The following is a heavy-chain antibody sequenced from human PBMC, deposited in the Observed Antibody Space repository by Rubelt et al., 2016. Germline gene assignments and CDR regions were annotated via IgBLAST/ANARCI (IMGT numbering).Heavy chain of an antibody. CDR1: GGSISSSSYY. D-gene: IGHD6-13*01. CDR2: IYYSGST. CDR3: ARVDSSSGRYYYYYYMDV. Sequence: QVQLQESGPGLVKPSETLSLTCTVSGGSISSSSYYWGWIRQPPGKGLEWIGSIYYSGSTYYNPSLMSGVTIAVDTCKNQCSLKLSSVTAADTAVYYCARVDSSSGRYYYYYYMDVWGKGTTVTVSS. J-gene: IGHJ6*03. V-gene: IGHV4-39*07.